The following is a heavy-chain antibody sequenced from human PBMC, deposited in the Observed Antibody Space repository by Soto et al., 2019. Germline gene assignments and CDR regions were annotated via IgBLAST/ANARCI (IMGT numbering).Heavy chain of an antibody. CDR1: GFTFNFNA. J-gene: IGHJ6*02. Sequence: GGSLRLSCAASGFTFNFNAMSWVRQAPGKGLEWVSAISGSGGTTYYADSVKGRFTISRDNSRNTLYLQMDSLRAEDTAVYYCAKELGTTVIGYHYYGLAVWAQRTNVTVSS. CDR2: ISGSGGTT. V-gene: IGHV3-23*01. CDR3: AKELGTTVIGYHYYGLAV. D-gene: IGHD4-4*01.